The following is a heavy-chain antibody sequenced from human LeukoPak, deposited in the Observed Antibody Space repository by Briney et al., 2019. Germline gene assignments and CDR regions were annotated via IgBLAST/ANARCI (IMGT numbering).Heavy chain of an antibody. CDR2: INPISDDT. V-gene: IGHV1-2*02. Sequence: GASVKVSCKASGYTFIDTFMHWVRQAPGQGPEWLGWINPISDDTNYAQPFQDRLTLTRATSISTAYMELTRLRFDDTDMYYCARDLAWGSGYDLDFWGLGTLVIVSS. CDR1: GYTFIDTF. CDR3: ARDLAWGSGYDLDF. D-gene: IGHD5-12*01. J-gene: IGHJ4*01.